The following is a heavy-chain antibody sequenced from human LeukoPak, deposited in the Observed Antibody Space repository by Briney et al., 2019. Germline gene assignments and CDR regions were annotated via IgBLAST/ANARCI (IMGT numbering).Heavy chain of an antibody. Sequence: GGSLRLSCSASGFTFSSYAMHWVRQAPGKGLEYVSAISPDGGNTYYADSVKGRFSISRDNSKNTLYLQMSSLRPEDTAVYYCAKARGRGDYVWGSYLDYWGQGTLVTVSS. D-gene: IGHD3-16*01. CDR1: GFTFSSYA. CDR3: AKARGRGDYVWGSYLDY. CDR2: ISPDGGNT. V-gene: IGHV3-64D*06. J-gene: IGHJ4*02.